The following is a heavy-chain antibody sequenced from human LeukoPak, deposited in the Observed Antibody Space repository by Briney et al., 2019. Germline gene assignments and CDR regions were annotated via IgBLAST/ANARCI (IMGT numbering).Heavy chain of an antibody. CDR3: AKDDDGHHHGVDH. V-gene: IGHV3-23*01. CDR2: IGYSAGDT. D-gene: IGHD4-17*01. J-gene: IGHJ4*02. CDR1: GFTLSSYA. Sequence: PGGSLRLSCAASGFTLSSYAMTWVRQAPGKGLEWVSAIGYSAGDTYYADSVKGRFTISRVNSMNTLYLQMSSLRADDTALYYCAKDDDGHHHGVDHWGQGTLVPSPQ.